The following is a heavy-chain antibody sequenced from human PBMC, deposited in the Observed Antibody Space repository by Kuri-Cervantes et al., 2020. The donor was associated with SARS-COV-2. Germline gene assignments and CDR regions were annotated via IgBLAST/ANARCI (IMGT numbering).Heavy chain of an antibody. J-gene: IGHJ4*02. V-gene: IGHV3-30-3*01. CDR3: ARSKVGATTSYFDY. Sequence: GESLKISCAASGFSFSHYAMHWVRQAPGTGLEWVAVISFDGADIHYADSVKGRFTISRDNAKNSLYLQMNSLRAEDTAVYYCARSKVGATTSYFDYWGQGALVTVSS. CDR2: ISFDGADI. CDR1: GFSFSHYA. D-gene: IGHD1-26*01.